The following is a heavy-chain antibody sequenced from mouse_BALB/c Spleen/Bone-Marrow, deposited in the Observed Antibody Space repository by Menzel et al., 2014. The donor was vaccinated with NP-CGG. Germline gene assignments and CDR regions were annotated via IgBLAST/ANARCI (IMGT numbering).Heavy chain of an antibody. Sequence: EVQLVESGGGLVQPGGSLKLSCAASGFDFSRYWMRWVRQAPGKGLEWIGEINPDSSTINYTPSLKDNFIISRDNAKNTLYLQMSKVRAEDTALYYGARLCNYVWFSYWGQGTLVTGSA. J-gene: IGHJ3*01. V-gene: IGHV4-1*02. CDR1: GFDFSRYW. CDR2: INPDSSTI. CDR3: ARLCNYVWFSY. D-gene: IGHD2-1*01.